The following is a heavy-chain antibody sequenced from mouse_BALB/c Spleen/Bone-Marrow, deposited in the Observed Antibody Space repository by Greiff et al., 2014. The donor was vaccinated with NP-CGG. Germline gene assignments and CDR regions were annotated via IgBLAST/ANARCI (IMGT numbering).Heavy chain of an antibody. D-gene: IGHD1-1*01. CDR2: INPSNGGT. CDR1: GYTFTSYY. CDR3: TRDHYYYGSSYWYFDV. V-gene: IGHV1S81*02. J-gene: IGHJ1*01. Sequence: QVQLQQPGAELVKPGASVKLPCKASGYTFTSYYMYWVKQRPGQGLEWIGGINPSNGGTNFNEKFKSKATLTVDKSSSTAYMQLSSLTSEDSAVYYCTRDHYYYGSSYWYFDVWGAGTTVTVSS.